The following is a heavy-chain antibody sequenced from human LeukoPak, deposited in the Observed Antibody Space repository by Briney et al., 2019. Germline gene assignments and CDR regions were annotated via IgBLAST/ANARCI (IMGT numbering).Heavy chain of an antibody. D-gene: IGHD6-13*01. CDR3: ATWGSSSSPLPSMDV. CDR2: IIPIFGTA. J-gene: IGHJ6*02. CDR1: GGTFSSYA. V-gene: IGHV1-69*01. Sequence: SVKVSCKASGGTFSSYAISWVRQAPGQGLEWMGGIIPIFGTANHAQKFQGRVTITADESTSTAYMELSSLRSEDTAVYYCATWGSSSSPLPSMDVWGQGTTVTVSS.